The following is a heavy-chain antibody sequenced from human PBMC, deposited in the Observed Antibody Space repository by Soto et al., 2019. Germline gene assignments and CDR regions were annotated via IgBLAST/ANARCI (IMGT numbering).Heavy chain of an antibody. CDR2: ISGSGGST. J-gene: IGHJ4*02. CDR3: AKAKGSYGGIPNDY. CDR1: GFTFSSYA. D-gene: IGHD1-26*01. V-gene: IGHV3-23*01. Sequence: EVQLLESGGGLVQPGGSLRLSCAASGFTFSSYAMSWVRQAPGKGLEWVSAISGSGGSTYYADSVKGRFTISRGNSKNTLYLQMNSLRAEDTAVYYCAKAKGSYGGIPNDYWGQGTLFTVSS.